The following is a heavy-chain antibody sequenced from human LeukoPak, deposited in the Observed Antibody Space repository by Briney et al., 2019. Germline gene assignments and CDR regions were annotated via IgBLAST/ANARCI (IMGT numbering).Heavy chain of an antibody. CDR2: IYHSGST. CDR3: ARGRDVLRFLEWYRVYFDY. CDR1: GYSISSGYY. V-gene: IGHV4-38-2*02. J-gene: IGHJ4*02. Sequence: PSETLSLTCTVSGYSISSGYYWGWIRQPPGKGLEWIGSIYHSGSTYYNPSLKSRVTISVDTSKNQFSLKLSSVTAADTAVYYCARGRDVLRFLEWYRVYFDYWGQGTQVTVSS. D-gene: IGHD3-3*01.